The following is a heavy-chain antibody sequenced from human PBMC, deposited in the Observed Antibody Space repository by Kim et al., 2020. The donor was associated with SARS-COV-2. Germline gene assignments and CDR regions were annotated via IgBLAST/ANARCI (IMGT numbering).Heavy chain of an antibody. CDR3: ARVPADIVAVPASIVETFGVDV. Sequence: ASVKVSCKASGYTFTRYAMNWVRQAPGQGLEWMGWINTNTGNPTYAQGFTGRFVFSLDTSVSTAYLQISSLKAKDTAVYYCARVPADIVAVPASIVETFGVDVWGQGTTATVSS. V-gene: IGHV7-4-1*02. D-gene: IGHD2-2*02. CDR2: INTNTGNP. CDR1: GYTFTRYA. J-gene: IGHJ6*02.